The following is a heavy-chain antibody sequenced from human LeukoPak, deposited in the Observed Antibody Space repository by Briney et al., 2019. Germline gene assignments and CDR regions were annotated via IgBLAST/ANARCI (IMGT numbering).Heavy chain of an antibody. D-gene: IGHD5-12*01. CDR3: ASGLSGYDPCMDV. J-gene: IGHJ6*04. CDR1: GFTFSSYA. Sequence: GGSLSLSRAAYGFTFSSYAMHWVRQAPGKGREWVAVISYDGSNKYYADSVKGRFTISRDNSKNNLYLQMNSLRAEDTAVYYCASGLSGYDPCMDVWGKGTTVTVSS. CDR2: ISYDGSNK. V-gene: IGHV3-30-3*01.